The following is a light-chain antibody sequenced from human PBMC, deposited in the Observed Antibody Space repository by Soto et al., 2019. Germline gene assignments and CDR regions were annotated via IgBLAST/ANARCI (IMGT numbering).Light chain of an antibody. J-gene: IGKJ4*01. V-gene: IGKV3-20*01. CDR1: QSVGNNY. CDR3: EQYGSTPLT. Sequence: EIVLTQSPGTLSLSPGERATLSCSASQSVGNNYLAWYQQKPGQAPRFLIYDASSRATGIPDRFSGSGSGTDFTLIISRLEPEDFAVYYCEQYGSTPLTFGGGTKVEIK. CDR2: DAS.